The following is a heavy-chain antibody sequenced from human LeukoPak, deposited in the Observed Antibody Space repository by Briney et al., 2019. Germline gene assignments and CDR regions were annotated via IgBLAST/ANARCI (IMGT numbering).Heavy chain of an antibody. Sequence: ASVKVSCKASGYTFTSYGISWVRQAPGQGLEWMGWISAYNGNTNYAQKLQGRVTMTTDTSTSTAYMELRSLRSDDTAVYYCARTAVAGGPNLRLDYYYGMDVWGQGTTVTVSS. CDR3: ARTAVAGGPNLRLDYYYGMDV. CDR1: GYTFTSYG. V-gene: IGHV1-18*01. J-gene: IGHJ6*02. D-gene: IGHD6-19*01. CDR2: ISAYNGNT.